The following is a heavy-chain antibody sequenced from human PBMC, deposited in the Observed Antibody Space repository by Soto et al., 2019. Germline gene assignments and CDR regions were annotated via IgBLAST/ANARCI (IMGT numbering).Heavy chain of an antibody. CDR1: GFTFSSYW. D-gene: IGHD6-6*01. Sequence: PGGSLRLSXAASGFTFSSYWMSWVRQAPGKGLEWVANIKQDGSEKYYVDSVKGRFTISRDNAKNSLYLQMNSLRAEDTAVYYCAREGRIAARPGYYYYGMDVWGQGTTVTVSS. V-gene: IGHV3-7*01. CDR2: IKQDGSEK. J-gene: IGHJ6*02. CDR3: AREGRIAARPGYYYYGMDV.